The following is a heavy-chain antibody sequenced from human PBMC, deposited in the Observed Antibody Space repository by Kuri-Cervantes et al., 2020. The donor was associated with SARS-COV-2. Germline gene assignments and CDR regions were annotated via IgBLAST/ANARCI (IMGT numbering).Heavy chain of an antibody. CDR3: ARDMGDRLLWSGELLY. CDR1: GYTFTSYG. Sequence: ASVKVSCKASGYTFTSYGISWVRQAPGQGLEWMGWISAYNGNTNYAQKLQGGVTMTTDTSTSTAYMELRSLRSDDTAVYYCARDMGDRLLWSGELLYWGQGTLVTVSS. J-gene: IGHJ4*02. CDR2: ISAYNGNT. V-gene: IGHV1-18*04. D-gene: IGHD3-10*01.